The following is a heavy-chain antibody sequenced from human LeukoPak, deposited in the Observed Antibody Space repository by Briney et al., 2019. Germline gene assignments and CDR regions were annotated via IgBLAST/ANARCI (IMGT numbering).Heavy chain of an antibody. V-gene: IGHV4-59*01. CDR2: INYRGST. CDR1: GGSMSSYY. Sequence: PSETLSLTCTVSGGSMSSYYWNWIRQPPGKGLEWIAYINYRGSTNYNPSLKSRVTISADTSKSQFSLKLTSVTAADTAVYYCASGSHNWFDPWGQGTLVTVSS. CDR3: ASGSHNWFDP. J-gene: IGHJ5*02.